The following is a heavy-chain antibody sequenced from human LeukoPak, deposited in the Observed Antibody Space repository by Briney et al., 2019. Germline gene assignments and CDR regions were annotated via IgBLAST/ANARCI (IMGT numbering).Heavy chain of an antibody. CDR2: IWYDGSNR. J-gene: IGHJ6*02. Sequence: GGSLRLSCAASGFSFSDYGTHWVRQAPGKGLEWVAVIWYDGSNRYYADSVKGRFTISRDNSKNTLYLQMNSLRAEDTAAYYCARASSSSPYYYVMDVWGQGTTVTVSS. D-gene: IGHD6-6*01. V-gene: IGHV3-33*01. CDR3: ARASSSSPYYYVMDV. CDR1: GFSFSDYG.